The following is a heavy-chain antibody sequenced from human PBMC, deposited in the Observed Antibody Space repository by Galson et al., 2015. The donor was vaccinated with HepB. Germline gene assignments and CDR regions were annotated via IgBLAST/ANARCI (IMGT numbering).Heavy chain of an antibody. J-gene: IGHJ4*02. CDR3: AKAGGEWLLNIN. D-gene: IGHD5-12*01. CDR1: GFTFSNYA. V-gene: IGHV3-23*01. CDR2: ISGSTSST. Sequence: SLRLSCAASGFTFSNYAMNWVRRAPGKGLEWVSSISGSTSSTYYADSVRGRFTISRDNSKNTLSLQMNSLRGEDTAVYYCAKAGGEWLLNINWGQGTLVTVSS.